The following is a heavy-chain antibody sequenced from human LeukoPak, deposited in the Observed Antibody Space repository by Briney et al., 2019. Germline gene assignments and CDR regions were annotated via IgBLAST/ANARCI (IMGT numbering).Heavy chain of an antibody. V-gene: IGHV1-69*05. D-gene: IGHD3-16*01. CDR1: GGTFSSYA. Sequence: SVKVSCKASGGTFSSYAISWVRQAPGQGLEWMGGIIPIFGTANYAQKFQGRVTITTDESTSTAYMELSSLRSEDTAVYYCAREGGYLGYYYYYMDVWGKGTTVTVSS. CDR2: IIPIFGTA. J-gene: IGHJ6*03. CDR3: AREGGYLGYYYYYMDV.